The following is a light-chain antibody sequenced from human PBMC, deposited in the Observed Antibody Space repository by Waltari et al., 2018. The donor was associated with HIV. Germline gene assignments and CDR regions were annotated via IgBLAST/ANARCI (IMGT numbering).Light chain of an antibody. Sequence: EIVFTQSPGTLSLSPGDRATLSCRASPSVYSSYLAWYQQKPGQAPRLLIYGASSRATGIPDRFSGSGSGTDFTLTISRLEPEDFAVYYCQQYRSSPETFGPGTTVDIK. V-gene: IGKV3-20*01. CDR1: PSVYSSY. CDR3: QQYRSSPET. CDR2: GAS. J-gene: IGKJ3*01.